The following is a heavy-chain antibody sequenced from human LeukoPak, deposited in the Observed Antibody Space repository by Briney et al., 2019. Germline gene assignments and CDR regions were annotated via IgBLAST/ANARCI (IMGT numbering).Heavy chain of an antibody. Sequence: SETMSLTCAVYGGSFSGYYWSWIRQPPGKGLEWIGEINHSGSTNYNPSLKSRVTISVDTSKNQFSLKLSSVTAADTGVYYCARVSSSPEYWGQGTLVTVSS. CDR1: GGSFSGYY. J-gene: IGHJ4*02. D-gene: IGHD6-13*01. V-gene: IGHV4-34*01. CDR2: INHSGST. CDR3: ARVSSSPEY.